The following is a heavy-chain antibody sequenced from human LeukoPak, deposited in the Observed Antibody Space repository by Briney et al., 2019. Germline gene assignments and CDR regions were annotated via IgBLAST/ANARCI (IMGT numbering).Heavy chain of an antibody. CDR2: IYHSGST. D-gene: IGHD6-13*01. CDR1: GGSISSGGYS. V-gene: IGHV4-30-2*01. CDR3: ASLPPSPPDIAAAGTPYFDY. J-gene: IGHJ4*02. Sequence: SQTLSLTCAVSGGSISSGGYSWSWIRQPPGKGLEWIGYIYHSGSTYYNPSLKSRVTISVDTSKNQFSLKLSSVTAADTAVYYCASLPPSPPDIAAAGTPYFDYWGQGTLVTVSS.